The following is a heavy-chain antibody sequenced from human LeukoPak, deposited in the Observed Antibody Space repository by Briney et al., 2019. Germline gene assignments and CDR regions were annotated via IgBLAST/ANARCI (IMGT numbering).Heavy chain of an antibody. CDR2: ISYDGSNK. J-gene: IGHJ4*02. CDR3: AKSDAVYDSSGYVDY. Sequence: GGSLRLSCAASGFTFSSYAMHWVRQAPGKGLEWVAVISYDGSNKYYADSVKGRFTISRDNSKNTLYLQMNSLRAEDTAVYYCAKSDAVYDSSGYVDYWGQGTLVTVSS. D-gene: IGHD3-22*01. CDR1: GFTFSSYA. V-gene: IGHV3-30-3*02.